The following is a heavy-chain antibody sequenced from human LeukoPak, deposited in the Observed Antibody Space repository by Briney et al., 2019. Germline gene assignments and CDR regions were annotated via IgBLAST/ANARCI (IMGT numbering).Heavy chain of an antibody. Sequence: PSETLSLTCAVYGGSFSGYYWSWIRQPPGKGLEWIGEINHSGSTNYNPSLKSRVTISVDTSKNQFSLTLSSVTAADTAVYYCARVEESGYDYRGWFDPWGQGTLVTVSS. D-gene: IGHD5-12*01. CDR2: INHSGST. J-gene: IGHJ5*02. V-gene: IGHV4-34*01. CDR1: GGSFSGYY. CDR3: ARVEESGYDYRGWFDP.